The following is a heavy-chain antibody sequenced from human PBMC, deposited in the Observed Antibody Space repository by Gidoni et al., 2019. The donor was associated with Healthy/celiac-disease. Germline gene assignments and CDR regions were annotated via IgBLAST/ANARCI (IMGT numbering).Heavy chain of an antibody. V-gene: IGHV1-69*02. D-gene: IGHD4-17*01. Sequence: QVQLVQSGAEVKKPGTSVQVSCKAYGGTFSSYTISWVRQAPGQGLEWMGRIIPILGIANDAQKFQGRVTITADKSTSTAYMELSSLRFEDTAVYYCAVDYGGNRFDYWGQGTLVTVSS. CDR2: IIPILGIA. J-gene: IGHJ4*02. CDR1: GGTFSSYT. CDR3: AVDYGGNRFDY.